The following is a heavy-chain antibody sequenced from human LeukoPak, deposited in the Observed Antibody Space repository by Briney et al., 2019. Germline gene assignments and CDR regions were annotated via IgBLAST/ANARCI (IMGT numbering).Heavy chain of an antibody. J-gene: IGHJ1*01. Sequence: GGSLRLSCAASGFTFSSYWMHWVRQAPGKGLVWVSRIKSDASSTNYADSVKGRFTISRDNAKNTLYLQMNSLRAEDTAVYYCARAPSDSSGYYPEYFQHWGQGTLVAVSS. CDR1: GFTFSSYW. V-gene: IGHV3-74*01. CDR3: ARAPSDSSGYYPEYFQH. CDR2: IKSDASST. D-gene: IGHD3-22*01.